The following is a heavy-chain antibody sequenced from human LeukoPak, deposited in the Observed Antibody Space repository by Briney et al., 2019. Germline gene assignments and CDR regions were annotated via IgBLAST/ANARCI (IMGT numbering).Heavy chain of an antibody. CDR1: GGSISRYY. CDR2: IYSSGTT. D-gene: IGHD6-13*01. J-gene: IGHJ4*02. Sequence: PSETLSLTCTVSGGSISRYYWSWIRQPAGRGLEWIGRIYSSGTTNYNPSLKGRVTISVDTSKNQFSLKLSSVTAADTAVYYCARGGSSAAAVFDYWGQGTLVTVSS. CDR3: ARGGSSAAAVFDY. V-gene: IGHV4-4*07.